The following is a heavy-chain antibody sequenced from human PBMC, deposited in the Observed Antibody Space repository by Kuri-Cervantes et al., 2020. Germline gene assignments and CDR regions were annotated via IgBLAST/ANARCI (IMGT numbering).Heavy chain of an antibody. J-gene: IGHJ4*02. Sequence: GESLKISCAASGFTFSDYGMHWVRQAPGKGLEWVAFIGYDGRDEYSADSVKGRFTISRDNSNNILFVQMNSLRPEDTAVYYCARNPRYGYAVQLDYWGQGTLVTVSS. CDR3: ARNPRYGYAVQLDY. D-gene: IGHD5-18*01. CDR2: IGYDGRDE. CDR1: GFTFSDYG. V-gene: IGHV3-30*02.